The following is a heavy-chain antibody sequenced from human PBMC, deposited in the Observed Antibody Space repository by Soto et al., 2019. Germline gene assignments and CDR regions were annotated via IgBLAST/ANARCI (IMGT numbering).Heavy chain of an antibody. CDR3: VLVGVTARVY. Sequence: GGSLRLSCAASGFSFRNYDMTWVRQAPGQGLEWVSGISNSGGSTYYADSVKGRFTISRDNSKNILYLQLNSLRAEDTAEYYCVLVGVTARVYWGQGTLVTVSS. D-gene: IGHD1-26*01. CDR2: ISNSGGST. V-gene: IGHV3-23*01. J-gene: IGHJ4*02. CDR1: GFSFRNYD.